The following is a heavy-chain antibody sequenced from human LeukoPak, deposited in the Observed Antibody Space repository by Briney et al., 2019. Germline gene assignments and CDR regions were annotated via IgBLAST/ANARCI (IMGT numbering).Heavy chain of an antibody. CDR3: TRDPNALDY. CDR2: ISRSSSRI. V-gene: IGHV3-48*01. CDR1: GFTFSTYS. Sequence: GGSLRLSCAASGFTFSTYSMTWVRQAPGKGLEWVSYISRSSSRIHYADSVRGRFTISRDNARNSLYLQMNSLRAEDTGLYFCTRDPNALDYWGQGTLVTVSS. J-gene: IGHJ4*02.